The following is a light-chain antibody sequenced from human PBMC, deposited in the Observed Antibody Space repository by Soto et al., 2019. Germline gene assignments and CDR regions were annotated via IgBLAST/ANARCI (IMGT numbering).Light chain of an antibody. CDR2: GAS. CDR3: QQYNNWPPWT. Sequence: EIVLTQSPGTLSLSPGARPTLSCRASQSVSSSNLAWYQQKPGQAPRLLIYGASTRATGIPARFSGSGSGTEFTLTISSLQSEDFAVYYCQQYNNWPPWTFGQGTKVDIK. J-gene: IGKJ1*01. V-gene: IGKV3-15*01. CDR1: QSVSSSN.